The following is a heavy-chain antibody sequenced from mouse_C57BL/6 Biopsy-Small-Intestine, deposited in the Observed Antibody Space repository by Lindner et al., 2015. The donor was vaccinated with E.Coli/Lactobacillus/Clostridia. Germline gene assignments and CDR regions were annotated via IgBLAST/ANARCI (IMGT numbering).Heavy chain of an antibody. Sequence: SVKVSCKASGYTFTSYGISWVRQAPGQGLEWVGWISAYNGNTNYAQKLLGRLTMTIDTSTSTAYMEVRSLRSDDTAVYYCAIPSTTNYYYYYGMDVWGQGTTVTVSS. J-gene: IGHJ1*01. CDR2: ISAYNGNT. CDR3: AIPSTTNYYYYYGMDV. D-gene: IGHD1-1*01. V-gene: IGHV1-74*01. CDR1: GYTFTSYG.